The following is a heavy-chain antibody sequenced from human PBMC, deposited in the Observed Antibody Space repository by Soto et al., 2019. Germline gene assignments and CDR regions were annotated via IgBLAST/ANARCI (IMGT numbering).Heavy chain of an antibody. V-gene: IGHV3-48*02. CDR2: ISSSSSSTI. CDR1: GFTFSSYS. D-gene: IGHD2-2*01. CDR3: ARVEYVSYLGGMDV. Sequence: PGGSLRLSCAASGFTFSSYSMNWVRQAPGKGLEWVSYISSSSSSTIYYADSVKGRFNISRDNSKNSLYLQMNSLRDEYTVVYYCARVEYVSYLGGMDVWGQGTTVTVSS. J-gene: IGHJ6*02.